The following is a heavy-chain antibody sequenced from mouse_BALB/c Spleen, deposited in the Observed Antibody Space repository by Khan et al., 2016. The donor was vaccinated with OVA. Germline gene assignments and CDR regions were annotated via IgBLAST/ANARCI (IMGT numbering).Heavy chain of an antibody. Sequence: QVQLKESGPGLVAPSQSLSITCTVSGFSLTGYGVNWVRQPPGKGLEWLGMIWGDGSTDYNSALKSRLSITKDNSKSQVFLKMNRLQTDDTARYYCARAYDANYREAMDYWGQGNSVTVSS. CDR3: ARAYDANYREAMDY. V-gene: IGHV2-6-7*01. CDR1: GFSLTGYG. D-gene: IGHD2-10*01. J-gene: IGHJ4*01. CDR2: IWGDGST.